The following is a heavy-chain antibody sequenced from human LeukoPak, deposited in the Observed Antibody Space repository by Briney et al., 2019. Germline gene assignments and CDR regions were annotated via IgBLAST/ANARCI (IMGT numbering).Heavy chain of an antibody. V-gene: IGHV3-66*01. J-gene: IGHJ4*02. CDR2: IHSGGST. Sequence: GGSLRLSCAASGFTVSSNYMSWVRQAPGKGLEWVSVIHSGGSTYYADSVKGRFTISRDNSKNTLYLQMSSLRAEDTAVYYCARGGPAAGRFDYWGQGTLVTVSS. CDR1: GFTVSSNY. D-gene: IGHD6-13*01. CDR3: ARGGPAAGRFDY.